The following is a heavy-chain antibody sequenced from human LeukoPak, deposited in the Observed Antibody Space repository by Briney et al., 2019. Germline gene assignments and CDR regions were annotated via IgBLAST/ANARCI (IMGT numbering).Heavy chain of an antibody. J-gene: IGHJ4*02. D-gene: IGHD5-18*01. CDR3: TTDRVQLWSGRYYFDY. CDR2: IKSKTDDGTT. Sequence: TGGSLRLSCAASGFTFSNAWMSWVRQAPGKGLEWVGRIKSKTDDGTTDYAAPVKGRFTISRDDSKNTLYLQMNSLKTEDTAVYFCTTDRVQLWSGRYYFDYWGQGTLVTVSS. V-gene: IGHV3-15*01. CDR1: GFTFSNAW.